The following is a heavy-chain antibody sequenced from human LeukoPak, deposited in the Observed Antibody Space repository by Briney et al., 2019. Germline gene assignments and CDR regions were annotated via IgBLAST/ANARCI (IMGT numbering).Heavy chain of an antibody. V-gene: IGHV3-15*01. D-gene: IGHD6-19*01. CDR1: GFTFSNAW. CDR3: ARVPPALSGWEIYFDY. J-gene: IGHJ4*02. Sequence: GGSLRLSCAASGFTFSNAWMSWVRQAPGKGLEWVGRIKSKTDGGTRDYAAPVKVRFTISRDDSKNTLYLQMNSLKTEDTAVYYCARVPPALSGWEIYFDYWGQGTLVTVSS. CDR2: IKSKTDGGTR.